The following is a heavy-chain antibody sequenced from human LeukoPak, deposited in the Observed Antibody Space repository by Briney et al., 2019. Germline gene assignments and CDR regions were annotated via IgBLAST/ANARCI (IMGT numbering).Heavy chain of an antibody. Sequence: GGSLRLSCAASGFTFSSYAMSWVRLAPGKGLEWVSGVSGDGGYTYYADSVKGRFTISRDNSKSTLCLQMNSLRADDTAVYYCAKGGTMTNKGYSDYWGQGTLVTVAS. CDR2: VSGDGGYT. CDR3: AKGGTMTNKGYSDY. J-gene: IGHJ4*02. V-gene: IGHV3-23*01. D-gene: IGHD1/OR15-1a*01. CDR1: GFTFSSYA.